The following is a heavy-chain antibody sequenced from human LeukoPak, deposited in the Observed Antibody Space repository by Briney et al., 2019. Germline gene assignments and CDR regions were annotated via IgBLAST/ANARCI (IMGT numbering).Heavy chain of an antibody. Sequence: PGGSLRLSCAASGFTFSTYWMHWVRQAPGKGLVWVSRINPDGSSTTYADSVKGRSTISRDNAKNTLFLQMNSLRAEDTAVYYCARDSSWNYGYWGQGTLVTVSS. V-gene: IGHV3-74*03. CDR1: GFTFSTYW. D-gene: IGHD1-7*01. CDR3: ARDSSWNYGY. J-gene: IGHJ4*02. CDR2: INPDGSST.